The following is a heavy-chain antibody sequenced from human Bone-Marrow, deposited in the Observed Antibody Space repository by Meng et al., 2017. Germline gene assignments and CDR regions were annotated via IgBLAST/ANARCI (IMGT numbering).Heavy chain of an antibody. J-gene: IGHJ4*02. Sequence: GSLRLSCAVYGGSFSGYYWSWIRQPPGKGLEWIGEINHSGSTNYNPSLKSRVTISVDTSKNQFSLKLSSVTAADTAVYYCARATIEYSSSWYVWGELDYWGQGTLVTVSS. CDR1: GGSFSGYY. CDR3: ARATIEYSSSWYVWGELDY. CDR2: INHSGST. D-gene: IGHD6-13*01. V-gene: IGHV4-34*01.